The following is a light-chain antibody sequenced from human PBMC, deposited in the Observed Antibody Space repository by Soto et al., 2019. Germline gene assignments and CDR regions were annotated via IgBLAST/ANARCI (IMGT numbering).Light chain of an antibody. V-gene: IGLV2-14*03. CDR3: TSWTTSTTMI. Sequence: QSALTQPASVSGSPGQSSTISCTGTRSDIGAYNFVSWYQQHPGKAPKLMLYDVNIRPSGVSNRFSGSKSGNTASLTISGLQAEDEADYYCTSWTTSTTMIFGGGTKLTVL. J-gene: IGLJ2*01. CDR2: DVN. CDR1: RSDIGAYNF.